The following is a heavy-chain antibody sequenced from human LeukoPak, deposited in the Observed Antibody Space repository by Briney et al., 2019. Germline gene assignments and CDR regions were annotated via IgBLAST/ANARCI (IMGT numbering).Heavy chain of an antibody. V-gene: IGHV3-21*01. D-gene: IGHD6-19*01. CDR1: GFTFSSYW. CDR2: ISSSSSYI. J-gene: IGHJ4*02. CDR3: TRGAGTGWRFDS. Sequence: GGSLRLSCATSGFTFSSYWMSWVRQAPGKGLEWVSSISSSSSYIYYSDSVKGRFTISRDNAKNSLYLQMNSLKADDTAVYYCTRGAGTGWRFDSWGQGTLVTVSS.